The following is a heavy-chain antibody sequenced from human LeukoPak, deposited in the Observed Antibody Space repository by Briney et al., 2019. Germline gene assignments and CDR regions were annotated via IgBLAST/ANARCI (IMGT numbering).Heavy chain of an antibody. CDR2: MNPNSGIT. CDR3: AREDFYDSGSNDY. V-gene: IGHV1-8*03. D-gene: IGHD3-22*01. Sequence: ASVKVSCKASGYTFTSYYMHWVRQATGQGLEWMGWMNPNSGITAYAQKFQGRVTITRNTSISTAYMELSSLRSEDTAVYCAREDFYDSGSNDYWGQGTLVTVSS. CDR1: GYTFTSYY. J-gene: IGHJ4*02.